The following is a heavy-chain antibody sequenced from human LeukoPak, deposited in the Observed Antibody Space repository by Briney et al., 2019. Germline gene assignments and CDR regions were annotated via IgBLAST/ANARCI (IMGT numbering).Heavy chain of an antibody. CDR1: GGSISSGSNY. Sequence: SETLSLTCTVSGGSISSGSNYWTWIRLHPGKGLEWIGCIFNSGSTYYNPSLKSRVTISVDTSKNQFSLKLSSVTAADTAVYYCAREGYSYGLADYWGQGTLVTVSS. V-gene: IGHV4-39*07. D-gene: IGHD5-18*01. J-gene: IGHJ4*02. CDR3: AREGYSYGLADY. CDR2: IFNSGST.